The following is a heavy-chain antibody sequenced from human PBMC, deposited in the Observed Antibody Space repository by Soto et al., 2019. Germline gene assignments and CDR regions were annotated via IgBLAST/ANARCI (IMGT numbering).Heavy chain of an antibody. D-gene: IGHD3-10*01. CDR3: ARPEWFGEFNYYYYYGMDV. Sequence: ESLNISCKGSGYSFTSYWISWVRQMPGKGLEWMGRIDPSDSYTNYSPSFQGHVTISADKSISTAYLQWSSLKASDTAMYYCARPEWFGEFNYYYYYGMDVWGQGTTVTVSS. CDR2: IDPSDSYT. V-gene: IGHV5-10-1*01. CDR1: GYSFTSYW. J-gene: IGHJ6*02.